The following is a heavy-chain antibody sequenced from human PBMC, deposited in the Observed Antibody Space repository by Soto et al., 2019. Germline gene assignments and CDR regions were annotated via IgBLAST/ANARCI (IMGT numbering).Heavy chain of an antibody. Sequence: GGSLRLSCAASGFTFSSYAMSWVRQAPGKGLKWISSISGSGTSTYYADSVKGRFTISRDNSKNTMYLQMNSLRAEDTALYFCAKENTPDYGDYVDYWGQGALVTVSS. CDR3: AKENTPDYGDYVDY. V-gene: IGHV3-23*01. J-gene: IGHJ4*02. CDR2: ISGSGTST. CDR1: GFTFSSYA. D-gene: IGHD4-17*01.